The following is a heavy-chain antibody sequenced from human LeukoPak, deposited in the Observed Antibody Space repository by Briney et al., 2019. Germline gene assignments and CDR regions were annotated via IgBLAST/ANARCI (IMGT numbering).Heavy chain of an antibody. D-gene: IGHD2-2*01. CDR2: IYYSGTT. V-gene: IGHV4-59*07. CDR3: ARGQSSLGAFDI. Sequence: SDTLSLTCTVSGGSISSYYWSWIRQPPAKGPEWIGYIYYSGTTKYNPSLRSRVTISVDTSKNQFSLKLNSVTAADTAVYYCARGQSSLGAFDIWGQGTMVTVSS. J-gene: IGHJ3*02. CDR1: GGSISSYY.